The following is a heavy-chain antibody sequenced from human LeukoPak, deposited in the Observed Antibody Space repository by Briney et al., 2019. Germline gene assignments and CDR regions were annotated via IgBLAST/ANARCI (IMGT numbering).Heavy chain of an antibody. CDR3: ARVVTYSNHWTKGGRCRFDP. V-gene: IGHV4-34*01. CDR1: GGSFSGYY. J-gene: IGHJ5*02. D-gene: IGHD6-13*01. Sequence: SETLSLTCAVYGGSFSGYYWSWIRQPPGKGLEWIGEINHSGSTNYNPSLKSRVTISVDTSKNQFSLKLSSVTAADTAVYYCARVVTYSNHWTKGGRCRFDPWGQGTLVTVSS. CDR2: INHSGST.